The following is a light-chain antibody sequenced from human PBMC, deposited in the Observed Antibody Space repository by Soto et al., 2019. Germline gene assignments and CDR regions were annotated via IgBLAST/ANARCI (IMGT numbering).Light chain of an antibody. CDR3: QQYNSHYS. V-gene: IGKV1-5*03. CDR1: QSISSW. J-gene: IGKJ2*01. CDR2: KAS. Sequence: IQMTQSPSTLSASVGDRVTITCRASQSISSWLAWYQQKPGRAPKLLIYKASSLQSGVPSRFSGSGSGTEFTLTISSLQPDDFATYFCQQYNSHYSFGQGTKLEIK.